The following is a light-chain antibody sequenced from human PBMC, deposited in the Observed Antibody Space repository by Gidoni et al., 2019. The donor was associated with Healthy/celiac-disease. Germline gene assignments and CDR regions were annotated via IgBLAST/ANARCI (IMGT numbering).Light chain of an antibody. CDR3: QQYNNWPPGT. J-gene: IGKJ2*01. V-gene: IGKV3-15*01. Sequence: EREMTQSQATLSVSPGERATLSCRASQSVSSNLAWYQQKPGQAPRLLIYGASTRATGIPARFSGSGSGTDFTLTISSLQSEDFAVYYCQQYNNWPPGTFGQGTKLEIK. CDR1: QSVSSN. CDR2: GAS.